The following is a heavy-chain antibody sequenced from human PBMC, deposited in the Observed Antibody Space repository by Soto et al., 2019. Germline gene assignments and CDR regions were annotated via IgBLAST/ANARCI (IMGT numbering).Heavy chain of an antibody. CDR3: ARGLAAAGLFVFCP. J-gene: IGHJ5*02. D-gene: IGHD6-13*01. CDR1: GGSISSDGSY. CDR2: LFYSGST. Sequence: QVQLQESGPGLVKPSQTLSLTCTVSGGSISSDGSYWSWIRQHPGKGLEWIGCLFYSGSTYYNPSLKRRVTISVDTSKNQFSLKLSSVTAADTAVYYCARGLAAAGLFVFCPWGQGTLVTVSS. V-gene: IGHV4-31*03.